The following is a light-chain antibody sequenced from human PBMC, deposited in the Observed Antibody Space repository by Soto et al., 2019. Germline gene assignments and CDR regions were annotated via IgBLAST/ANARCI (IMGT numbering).Light chain of an antibody. V-gene: IGKV1-5*03. CDR3: QQYNGYWT. Sequence: DIQMTQSPSTLSASVGDRVTITCRASQSISDSLDWYQQKPGKAPKLLIYEASSLKSGVPSRFSGSRSGKEYTLTISSLQPDDFATYYCQQYNGYWTFGQGTQVEIK. J-gene: IGKJ1*01. CDR2: EAS. CDR1: QSISDS.